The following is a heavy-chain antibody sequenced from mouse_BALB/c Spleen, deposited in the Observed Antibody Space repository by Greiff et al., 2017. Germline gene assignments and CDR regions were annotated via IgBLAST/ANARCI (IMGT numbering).Heavy chain of an antibody. J-gene: IGHJ3*01. V-gene: IGHV2-2*02. D-gene: IGHD2-4*01. CDR1: GFSLTSYG. CDR3: ASDYGWFAY. Sequence: QVQLKESGPGLVQPSQSLSITCTVSGFSLTSYGVHWVRQSPGKGLEWLGVIWSGGSTDYNAAFISRLSISKDNSKSQVFFKMNSLQANDTAIYYCASDYGWFAYWGQGTLVTVSA. CDR2: IWSGGST.